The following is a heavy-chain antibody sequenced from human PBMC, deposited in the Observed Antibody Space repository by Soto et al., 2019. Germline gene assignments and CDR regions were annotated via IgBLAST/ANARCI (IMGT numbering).Heavy chain of an antibody. CDR2: IKASDDDT. J-gene: IGHJ4*02. CDR3: AREDGAFDS. V-gene: IGHV1-46*01. Sequence: SVEAYCKAPGFSFTSSWIHLVRRAPGQGLEWMGLIKASDDDTIYAQNFQGRVTMTRDTSTSTVYMELTSLSSEDTAVYYCAREDGAFDSWGQGTLVTVS. D-gene: IGHD3-10*01. CDR1: GFSFTSSW.